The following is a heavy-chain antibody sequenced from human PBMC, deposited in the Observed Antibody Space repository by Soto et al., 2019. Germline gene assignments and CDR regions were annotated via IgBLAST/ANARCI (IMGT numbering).Heavy chain of an antibody. V-gene: IGHV3-53*01. CDR3: ARGPLRGDFWSGYYRTNYGMDV. CDR1: GFTVSINY. J-gene: IGHJ6*02. Sequence: PGGSLRLSCAASGFTVSINYMSWVRHAPGKGLEWVSVIYSGGSTYYADSVKGRFTISRDNSKNTLYLQMNSLRAEDTAVYYCARGPLRGDFWSGYYRTNYGMDVWGQGTTVTVSS. CDR2: IYSGGST. D-gene: IGHD3-3*01.